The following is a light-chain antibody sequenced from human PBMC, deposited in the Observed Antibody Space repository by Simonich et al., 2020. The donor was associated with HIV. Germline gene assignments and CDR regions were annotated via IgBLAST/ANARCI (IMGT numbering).Light chain of an antibody. J-gene: IGKJ1*01. CDR3: QQYGSSPLT. Sequence: EIVLTQSPGTLSLSPGERATLSCRASQSVSSSFLAWYQQKPGQAPRRLIYGASSRATGIPDRFSGSGSGTDFTLTISRLEPEDFAVYYCQQYGSSPLTFGQGTKVEI. CDR2: GAS. CDR1: QSVSSSF. V-gene: IGKV3-20*01.